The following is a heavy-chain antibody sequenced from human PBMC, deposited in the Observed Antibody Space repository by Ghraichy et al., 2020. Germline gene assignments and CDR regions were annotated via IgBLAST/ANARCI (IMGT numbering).Heavy chain of an antibody. D-gene: IGHD3-16*01. CDR2: IKQDGSAA. CDR1: GFTLSSYW. CDR3: ASWGPGY. J-gene: IGHJ4*02. Sequence: GGSLRLSCAASGFTLSSYWMSLVRQAPGKGLEWVANIKQDGSAAYYVDSVKGRFTISRDNANNSVFLQMNSLRAEDTAVYYCASWGPGYWGQGTLVTVSS. V-gene: IGHV3-7*03.